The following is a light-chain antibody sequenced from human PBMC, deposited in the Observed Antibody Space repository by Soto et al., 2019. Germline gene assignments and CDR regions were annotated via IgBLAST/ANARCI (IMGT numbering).Light chain of an antibody. CDR1: GSDVGDYKY. CDR2: EVS. J-gene: IGLJ1*01. Sequence: QSALTQPPSASGSPGQSVTISCTGTGSDVGDYKYVSWYQQHPGKAPKLIIYEVSKRPSGVPDRFSGSKSGNTASLTVSGLQAEDEANYFCSSYTGSSYVFGTGTKLTVL. V-gene: IGLV2-8*01. CDR3: SSYTGSSYV.